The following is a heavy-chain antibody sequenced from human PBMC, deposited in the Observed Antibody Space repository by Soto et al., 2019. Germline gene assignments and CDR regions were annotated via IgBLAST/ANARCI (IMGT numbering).Heavy chain of an antibody. Sequence: QVQLVESAGGVVQPGRSLRLSCAASGFTFSAYGMHWVRQAPGKGLEWVAVISYDGSNKYYTDSVKGRFTISRDNSKNTLYLQMSSLRAEDTAVYYCAKGFSYSVIDYWGQGTLVTVSS. D-gene: IGHD5-18*01. CDR1: GFTFSAYG. CDR3: AKGFSYSVIDY. J-gene: IGHJ4*02. CDR2: ISYDGSNK. V-gene: IGHV3-30*18.